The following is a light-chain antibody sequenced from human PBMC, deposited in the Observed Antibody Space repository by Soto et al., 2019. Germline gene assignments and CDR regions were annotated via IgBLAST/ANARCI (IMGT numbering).Light chain of an antibody. J-gene: IGKJ4*01. V-gene: IGKV4-1*01. CDR2: WAS. Sequence: SPDSLAVSLGERATINCKSSQSVLYSSNNKNYLAWYQQKPGQPPKLLIYWASTRESGVPDRFSGSGSGTEFTLTISNLQPEDIATYCCQQYDNLPLTFGGGTKVDI. CDR3: QQYDNLPLT. CDR1: QSVLYSSNNKNY.